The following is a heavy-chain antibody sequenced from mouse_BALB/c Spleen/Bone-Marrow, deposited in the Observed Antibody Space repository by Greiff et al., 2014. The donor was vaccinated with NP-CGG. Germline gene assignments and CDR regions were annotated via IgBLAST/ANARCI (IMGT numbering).Heavy chain of an antibody. CDR1: GFNIKDTY. J-gene: IGHJ3*01. D-gene: IGHD1-1*01. CDR2: IDPASGNT. CDR3: AAYYYVSSYGFAY. Sequence: VQLVESGAELVKPGASVKLSCTASGFNIKDTYMHWVKQRPEQGLEWIGRIDPASGNTKFDPKFQGKATIASDTSSNTAYLQLSSLTSEDTAVYYCAAYYYVSSYGFAYWGQGTLVTVSA. V-gene: IGHV14-3*02.